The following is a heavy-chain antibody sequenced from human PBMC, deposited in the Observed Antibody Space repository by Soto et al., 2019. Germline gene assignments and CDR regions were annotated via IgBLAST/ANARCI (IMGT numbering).Heavy chain of an antibody. D-gene: IGHD5-12*01. V-gene: IGHV3-23*01. CDR3: VKDFRVCYDLTDD. Sequence: DVQLLESGGDLVQPGGSLRLSCAASGFIFSNYAMSWVHQAPGKGLEWVSLIRGSGGPTNYADSVKGRFTVSRDNSKNILFLQINSLRADDTAVYYCVKDFRVCYDLTDDWGQGALVSVSS. CDR1: GFIFSNYA. J-gene: IGHJ4*02. CDR2: IRGSGGPT.